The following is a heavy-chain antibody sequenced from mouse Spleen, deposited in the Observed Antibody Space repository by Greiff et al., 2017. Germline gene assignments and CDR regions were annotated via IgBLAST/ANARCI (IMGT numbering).Heavy chain of an antibody. CDR1: GFAFSSYD. V-gene: IGHV5-12-1*01. J-gene: IGHJ4*01. D-gene: IGHD2-10*02. CDR3: ARHQYGNYFYAMDY. CDR2: ISSGGGST. Sequence: EVKLVESGGGLVKPGGSLKLSCAASGFAFSSYDMSWVRQTPEKRLEWVAYISSGGGSTYYPDTVKGRFTISRDNAKNTLYLQMSSLKSEDTAMYYCARHQYGNYFYAMDYWGQGTSVTVSS.